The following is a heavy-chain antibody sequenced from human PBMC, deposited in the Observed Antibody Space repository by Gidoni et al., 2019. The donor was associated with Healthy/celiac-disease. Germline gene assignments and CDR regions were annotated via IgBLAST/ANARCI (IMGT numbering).Heavy chain of an antibody. J-gene: IGHJ4*02. D-gene: IGHD3-22*01. V-gene: IGHV1-69*04. CDR1: GGTFSSYA. CDR2: IIPILGIA. CDR3: ARGGNTYYYDSSGYYFSG. Sequence: EVKKPGSSVKVSCKASGGTFSSYAISWVRQAPGQGLEWMGRIIPILGIANYAQKFQGRVTITADKSTSTAYMELSSLRSEDTAVYYCARGGNTYYYDSSGYYFSGRGQGTLVTVSS.